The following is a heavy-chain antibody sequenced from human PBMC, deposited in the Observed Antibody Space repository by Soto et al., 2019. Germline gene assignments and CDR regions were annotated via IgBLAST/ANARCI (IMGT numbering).Heavy chain of an antibody. D-gene: IGHD4-17*01. CDR3: ARELDPYYGGNSLSLDY. Sequence: QVQLVQSGAEVKKPGSSVKLSCKASGGSFSTYGINWVRLAPGQGLEWMGGIIPKFGTTNYAQKFRGRVTITADECTNTAYMELNYLRSEDTAVYFCARELDPYYGGNSLSLDYWGQGTLVTVSS. CDR2: IIPKFGTT. J-gene: IGHJ4*02. V-gene: IGHV1-69*13. CDR1: GGSFSTYG.